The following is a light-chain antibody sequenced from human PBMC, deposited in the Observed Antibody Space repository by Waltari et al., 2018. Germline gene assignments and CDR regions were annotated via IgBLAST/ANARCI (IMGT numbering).Light chain of an antibody. J-gene: IGLJ3*02. V-gene: IGLV2-8*01. CDR2: EVS. CDR3: SSYAGSNTWV. Sequence: QSALTQPPSASGSPGQSVTISCTGTSSYVGGYQYVSWYQHHPGKAPKFMIYEVSKRPSGVPDRFSGSKSGNTASLTVSGLQAEDEADYYCSSYAGSNTWVFGGGTKLTVL. CDR1: SSYVGGYQY.